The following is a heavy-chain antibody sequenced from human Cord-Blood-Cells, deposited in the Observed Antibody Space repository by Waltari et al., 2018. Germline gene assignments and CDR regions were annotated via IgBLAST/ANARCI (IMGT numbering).Heavy chain of an antibody. CDR3: ARAPDYYDSSGYYFDY. J-gene: IGHJ4*02. CDR2: VYDSGIT. CDR1: GGSISSGDYY. D-gene: IGHD3-22*01. Sequence: QVQLQESGPGLVKPSQTLSLTCTVSGGSISSGDYYWSWIRQPPGKGLEVIGYVYDSGITYHNPSRESRVTIAVATSKNQCSLKLRSVTAADTAVYYCARAPDYYDSSGYYFDYWGQGTLVTVSS. V-gene: IGHV4-30-4*08.